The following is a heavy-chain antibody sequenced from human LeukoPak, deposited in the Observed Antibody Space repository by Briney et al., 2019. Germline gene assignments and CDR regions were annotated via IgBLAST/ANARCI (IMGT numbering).Heavy chain of an antibody. CDR1: GYSISSGYY. V-gene: IGHV4-38-2*01. CDR3: ARGGVKWELLLDS. CDR2: IYHSGNT. J-gene: IGHJ5*01. Sequence: PSETLSLTWAVSGYSISSGYYWGWIRQPPGKGLEWIGSIYHSGNTYYNPSLKSRVTISVDTSKNQFSLKLSSVTAADTAVYYCARGGVKWELLLDSWGQGTLVTVSS. D-gene: IGHD1-26*01.